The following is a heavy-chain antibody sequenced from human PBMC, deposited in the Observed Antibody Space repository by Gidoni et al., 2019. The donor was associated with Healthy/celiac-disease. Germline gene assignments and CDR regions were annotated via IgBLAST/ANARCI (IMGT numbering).Heavy chain of an antibody. Sequence: QLQLQESGPGLVKPSETLSLTCTVSGCSISSSSYYWGWIRQPPGKGLEWIGSIAYSGSTYYNPSLKSRVTISVDTSKNQFSLKLSSVTAADTAVYYCARSDNWIFNWGQGTLVTVSS. CDR3: ARSDNWIFN. D-gene: IGHD1-20*01. CDR2: IAYSGST. V-gene: IGHV4-39*01. CDR1: GCSISSSSYY. J-gene: IGHJ4*02.